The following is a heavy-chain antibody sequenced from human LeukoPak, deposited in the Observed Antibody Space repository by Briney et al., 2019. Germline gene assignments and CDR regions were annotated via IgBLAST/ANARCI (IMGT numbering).Heavy chain of an antibody. V-gene: IGHV1-8*03. CDR1: GYTFTSYD. CDR3: ARGRSDKVITGTTGRKYYFDY. CDR2: MNPNSGNT. Sequence: GASVKVSCKASGYTFTSYDINWVRQATGQGLEWMGWMNPNSGNTGYAQKFQGRVTITRNTSISTAYMELSSLRSEDTAVYYCARGRSDKVITGTTGRKYYFDYWGQGTLVTVSS. J-gene: IGHJ4*02. D-gene: IGHD1-7*01.